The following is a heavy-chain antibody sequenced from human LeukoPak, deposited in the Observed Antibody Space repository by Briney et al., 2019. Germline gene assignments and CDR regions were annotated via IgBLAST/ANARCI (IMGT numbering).Heavy chain of an antibody. J-gene: IGHJ6*02. Sequence: PSETLSLTCTVSGGSISSYYWSWIRQPAGKGLEWIGRIYTSGSANYNPSLKSRVTMSVDTSKNQFSLKLSSVTAADTAVYYRAREEPLKQYYDSSGYWEYYYYYYGMDVWGQGTTVTVSS. CDR1: GGSISSYY. D-gene: IGHD3-22*01. CDR3: AREEPLKQYYDSSGYWEYYYYYYGMDV. V-gene: IGHV4-4*07. CDR2: IYTSGSA.